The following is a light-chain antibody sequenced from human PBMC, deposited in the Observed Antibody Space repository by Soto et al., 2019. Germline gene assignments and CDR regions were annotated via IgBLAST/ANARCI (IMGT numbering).Light chain of an antibody. V-gene: IGKV3-20*01. CDR3: QQYGSSPRFT. CDR1: QSVRSSY. J-gene: IGKJ3*01. CDR2: GAS. Sequence: EIVLTQSPGTLSLSPGERATLACRASQSVRSSYLAWYQQKPGQAPRLLIYGASTRATGIPDRFSGSGSGTDFTLTISRLEPEDFAEYYCQQYGSSPRFTFGPGTKVDIK.